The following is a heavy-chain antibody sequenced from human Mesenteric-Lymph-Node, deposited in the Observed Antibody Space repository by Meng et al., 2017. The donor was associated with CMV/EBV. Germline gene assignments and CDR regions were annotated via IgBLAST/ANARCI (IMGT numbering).Heavy chain of an antibody. CDR1: GGSFSGNY. CDR2: IRHGEST. D-gene: IGHD3-10*01. CDR3: ASGVASGSYYNRPANWFDP. Sequence: SETLSLTCVVYGGSFSGNYWSWIRQPPGKGLEWIGEIRHGESTNYRPSLKSRVPISVDTSKNQFSLKLSTVTTADAAVYYCASGVASGSYYNRPANWFDPWGQGTLVTVSS. J-gene: IGHJ5*02. V-gene: IGHV4-34*01.